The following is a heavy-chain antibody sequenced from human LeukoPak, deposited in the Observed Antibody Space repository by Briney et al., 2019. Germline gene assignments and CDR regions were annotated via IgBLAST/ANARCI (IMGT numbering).Heavy chain of an antibody. V-gene: IGHV4-59*01. CDR2: IYYSGST. CDR1: GGSISSYY. J-gene: IGHJ3*02. Sequence: SETLSLTCTVSGGSISSYYWSWIRQPPGKGLEWIGYIYYSGSTNYNPSLKSRVTISVDTSKNQFSLKLSSVTAADTAVYYCAREVTVDSSGYYFFDIWGQGTMVTVSS. CDR3: AREVTVDSSGYYFFDI. D-gene: IGHD3-22*01.